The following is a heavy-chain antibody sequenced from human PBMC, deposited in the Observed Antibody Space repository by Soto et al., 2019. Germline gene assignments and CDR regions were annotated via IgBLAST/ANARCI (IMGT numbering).Heavy chain of an antibody. CDR1: GFTFSSYA. J-gene: IGHJ4*02. CDR3: AKSGYCSSTSCYYFDY. V-gene: IGHV3-23*01. CDR2: ISGSGGST. D-gene: IGHD2-2*03. Sequence: EVQLLESGGGLVQPGGSLRLSCAASGFTFSSYAMSWVRQAPGKGLEWVSAISGSGGSTYYADSVKGRFTISRDNSKNTLYLQMNSLRDEDTAVYYCAKSGYCSSTSCYYFDYWGQGTLVTVSS.